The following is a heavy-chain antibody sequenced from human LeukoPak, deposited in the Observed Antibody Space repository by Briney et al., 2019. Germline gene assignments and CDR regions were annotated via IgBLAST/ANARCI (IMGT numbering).Heavy chain of an antibody. CDR1: GGSISSYY. Sequence: SETLSLTCTVSGGSISSYYWSWIRQPAGKGLEWIGRIYTSGSTNYNPSLKSRVTISVDTSKNQFSLKLSSVTAADTAVYYCARGYSSGWYVRYFDYWGQGTLVTVSS. V-gene: IGHV4-4*07. J-gene: IGHJ4*02. CDR2: IYTSGST. CDR3: ARGYSSGWYVRYFDY. D-gene: IGHD6-19*01.